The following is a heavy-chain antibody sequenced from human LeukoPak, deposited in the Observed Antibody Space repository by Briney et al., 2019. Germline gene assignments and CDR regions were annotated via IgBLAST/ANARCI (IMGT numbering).Heavy chain of an antibody. CDR1: GYTFTSYG. J-gene: IGHJ4*02. CDR2: IGAYNGNT. Sequence: ASVKVSCKASGYTFTSYGISWVRQAPGQGLEWMGWIGAYNGNTNYAQKLQGRVTMTTDTSTSTAYMELRSLRSDDTAVYYCAREVRIWGGGSCHFDYWGQGTLVTVSS. D-gene: IGHD2-15*01. CDR3: AREVRIWGGGSCHFDY. V-gene: IGHV1-18*01.